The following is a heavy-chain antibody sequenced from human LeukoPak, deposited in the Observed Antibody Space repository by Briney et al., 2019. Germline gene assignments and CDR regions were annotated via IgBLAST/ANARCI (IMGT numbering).Heavy chain of an antibody. Sequence: VASAKVSCKASGYTFTSYGISWVRQAPGQGLEWMGWISAYNGNTNYAQKLQGRVTMTTDTSTSTAYMELRSLRSDDTAVYYCARVGYSYGYKEFDYWGQGTLVTVSS. CDR3: ARVGYSYGYKEFDY. V-gene: IGHV1-18*01. D-gene: IGHD5-18*01. J-gene: IGHJ4*02. CDR1: GYTFTSYG. CDR2: ISAYNGNT.